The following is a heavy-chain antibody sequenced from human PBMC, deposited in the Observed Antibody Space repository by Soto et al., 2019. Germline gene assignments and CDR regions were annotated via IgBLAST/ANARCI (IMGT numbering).Heavy chain of an antibody. CDR2: VWYDGSSK. CDR3: GTGIDSYYYGMDV. Sequence: GGSLRLSCEASGFTFSNFGMNWVRQAPGKGLEWVARVWYDGSSKYYVDSVKGRFTISRDNSKETVYLQTNGLRAEDTGVYCCGTGIDSYYYGMDVWGQGTTVTVSS. J-gene: IGHJ6*02. D-gene: IGHD3-22*01. CDR1: GFTFSNFG. V-gene: IGHV3-33*01.